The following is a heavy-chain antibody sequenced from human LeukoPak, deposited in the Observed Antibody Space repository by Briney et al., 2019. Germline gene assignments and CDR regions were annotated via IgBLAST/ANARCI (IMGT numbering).Heavy chain of an antibody. V-gene: IGHV4-39*02. CDR1: GGSISSSSYY. J-gene: IGHJ3*02. CDR2: LYYSGST. Sequence: SETLSLTCTVSGGSISSSSYYWGWIRQPPGKGLEWIGSLYYSGSTYYNPSLKSRVTISVDTSKNQFSLKLSSVTAADTAVYYCARDDDYEGGFDIWGQGTMVTVSS. CDR3: ARDDDYEGGFDI. D-gene: IGHD4-17*01.